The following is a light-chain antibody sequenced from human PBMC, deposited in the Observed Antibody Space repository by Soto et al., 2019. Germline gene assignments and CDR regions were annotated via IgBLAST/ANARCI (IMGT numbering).Light chain of an antibody. CDR3: CSYAGSYTYV. CDR1: TSDVGNYNY. J-gene: IGLJ1*01. Sequence: SVLTQPRSVSGSPGQAVTISCAGTTSDVGNYNYVSWYQQHPGKAPKVMIYDVSKRPSGVPDRFSGSKSGNTASLTISGLQAEDEADYYCCSYAGSYTYVFGTGTKVTLL. V-gene: IGLV2-11*01. CDR2: DVS.